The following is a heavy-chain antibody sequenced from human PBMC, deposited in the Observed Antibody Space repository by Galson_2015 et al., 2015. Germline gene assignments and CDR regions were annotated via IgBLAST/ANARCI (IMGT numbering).Heavy chain of an antibody. CDR3: ARRFRTGDFLD. V-gene: IGHV4-59*01. CDR1: GGSISSYY. J-gene: IGHJ4*02. CDR2: ICYSGST. Sequence: LSLTCTVSGGSISSYYWSWIRQPPGKGLEWIGYICYSGSTNYNPSLKSRVTISVDTSKNQFSLKLSSVTAADTAVYYCARRFRTGDFLDWGQGTLVTVSS. D-gene: IGHD7-27*01.